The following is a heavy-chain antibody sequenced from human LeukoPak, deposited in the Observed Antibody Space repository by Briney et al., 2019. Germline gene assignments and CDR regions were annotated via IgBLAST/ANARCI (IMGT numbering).Heavy chain of an antibody. D-gene: IGHD5-18*01. V-gene: IGHV3-74*01. CDR3: ARENRGYNYGYFDY. Sequence: GGSLRLSCAASGFTFSSYAMSWVRQAPGKGLVWVSRINSDGSTTNYADSVKGRFTISRDNAKNTLYLQMNSLRAEDTAVYYCARENRGYNYGYFDYWGQGALVTVSS. CDR2: INSDGSTT. CDR1: GFTFSSYA. J-gene: IGHJ4*02.